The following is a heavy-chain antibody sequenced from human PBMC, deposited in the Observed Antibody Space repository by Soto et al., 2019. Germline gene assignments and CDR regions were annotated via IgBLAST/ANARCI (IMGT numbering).Heavy chain of an antibody. Sequence: QVQLVQSGGEVKKPGAAVKVSCKTSGYTFTSYAITWVRQAPGQGLEWMGKISGYNGNTDYSEKFQGRVTMTTDTSTITAYMELRSLRSDDPAVYFWAREPLFGYLENWGQGTLVTVSS. D-gene: IGHD3-3*02. CDR2: ISGYNGNT. CDR1: GYTFTSYA. CDR3: AREPLFGYLEN. J-gene: IGHJ4*02. V-gene: IGHV1-18*04.